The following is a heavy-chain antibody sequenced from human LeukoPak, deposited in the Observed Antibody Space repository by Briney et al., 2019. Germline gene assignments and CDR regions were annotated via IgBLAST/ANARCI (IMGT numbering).Heavy chain of an antibody. CDR1: GYTFTNYG. J-gene: IGHJ1*01. V-gene: IGHV1-18*01. D-gene: IGHD4-23*01. CDR3: ARDKAVTTEVTQHFQH. CDR2: ISAYNGYT. Sequence: GASVKVSGKASGYTFTNYGFSWVRQAPGQGLEWMGWISAYNGYTDYAQKLQFRVTMTTDTSTSTAYMELRSLRSDDTAVYYCARDKAVTTEVTQHFQHWGQGTLVTVSS.